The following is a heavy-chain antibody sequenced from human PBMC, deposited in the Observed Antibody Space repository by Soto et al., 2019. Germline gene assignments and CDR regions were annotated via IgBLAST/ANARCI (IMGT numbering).Heavy chain of an antibody. CDR1: GYTFTSYD. D-gene: IGHD4-17*01. Sequence: RASVKVSCKASGYTFTSYDINWVRQATGQGLEWMGWMNPNSGNTGYAQNFQGRVTMTRNTSISTAYMELSSLRSEDTAVYYCARSTNDYGDRHWGQGTLVTVSS. V-gene: IGHV1-8*01. J-gene: IGHJ4*02. CDR2: MNPNSGNT. CDR3: ARSTNDYGDRH.